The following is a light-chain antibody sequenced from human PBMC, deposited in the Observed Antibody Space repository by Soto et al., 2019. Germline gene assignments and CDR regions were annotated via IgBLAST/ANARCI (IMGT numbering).Light chain of an antibody. CDR1: QSVSSSY. CDR2: GAS. J-gene: IGKJ1*01. CDR3: QQYGISPRT. Sequence: VLTHSPGTLSLSPGERATLSCRASQSVSSSYLAWYQQKPGQAPRLLIYGASSRATGTPDRFSGSGSGTDFTLTISRLEPEDFAVYYCQQYGISPRTFGQGTKVDIK. V-gene: IGKV3-20*01.